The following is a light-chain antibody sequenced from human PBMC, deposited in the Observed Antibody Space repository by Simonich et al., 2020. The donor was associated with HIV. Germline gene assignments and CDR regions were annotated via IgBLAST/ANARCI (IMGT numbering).Light chain of an antibody. J-gene: IGKJ4*01. CDR3: MQSVHLPLT. Sequence: DIVMTQNPLSLSVTPGQPASIPCNSSHSLLLSDGKTYLYWYLQKPGQSPQLLIYEVSSRFSGVPDRFSGSGSGTDFTLKISRLESEDVGFYYCMQSVHLPLTFGGGTKVEIK. CDR1: HSLLLSDGKTY. CDR2: EVS. V-gene: IGKV2-29*02.